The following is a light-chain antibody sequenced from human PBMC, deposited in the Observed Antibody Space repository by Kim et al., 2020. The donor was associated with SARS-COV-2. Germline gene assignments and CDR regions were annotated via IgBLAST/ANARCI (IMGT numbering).Light chain of an antibody. J-gene: IGKJ4*01. CDR1: QSISSR. Sequence: DIQMTQSPSSLSASVGDRVTITCRASQSISSRLKWYQQKPGKAPNLLIYSASSLQSGVPSRFSGSGSGTDFTLTISTLQPEDFATYYCQQSYSSPQLTFGGGTTVDIK. CDR3: QQSYSSPQLT. CDR2: SAS. V-gene: IGKV1-39*01.